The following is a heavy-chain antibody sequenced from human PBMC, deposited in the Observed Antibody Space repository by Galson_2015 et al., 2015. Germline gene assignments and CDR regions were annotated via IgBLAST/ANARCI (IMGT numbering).Heavy chain of an antibody. CDR1: GFTFTNYA. J-gene: IGHJ3*02. Sequence: SLRLSCAASGFTFTNYAMNWVRQTPGKGLEWVSGISASVDSTYYADSVKGRFTISRDNSKNTLYLQMNTLRAEDTAVYYCAKVAGVAAAYDAFDIWGQGTMVTVSS. CDR2: ISASVDST. V-gene: IGHV3-23*01. CDR3: AKVAGVAAAYDAFDI. D-gene: IGHD6-13*01.